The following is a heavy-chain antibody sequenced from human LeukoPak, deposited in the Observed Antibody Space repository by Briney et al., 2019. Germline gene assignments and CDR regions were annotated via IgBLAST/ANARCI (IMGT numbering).Heavy chain of an antibody. CDR3: AREGYCSSTSCYPEPDAFDI. CDR1: GFTFSSYS. D-gene: IGHD2-2*01. Sequence: GGSLRLSCAAPGFTFSSYSMNWVRQAPGKGLEWVSSISSSSSYIYYADSVKGRFTISRDNAKNSLYLQMNSLRAEDTAVYYCAREGYCSSTSCYPEPDAFDIWGQGTMVTVSS. V-gene: IGHV3-21*01. CDR2: ISSSSSYI. J-gene: IGHJ3*02.